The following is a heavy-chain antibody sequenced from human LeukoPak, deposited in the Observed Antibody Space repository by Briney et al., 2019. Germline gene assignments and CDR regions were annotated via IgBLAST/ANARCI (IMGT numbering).Heavy chain of an antibody. CDR1: GFTISSYS. Sequence: GGSLRLSCAASGFTISSYSMNWVRQAPGKGLEWVSPISSSSSYIYYADSVRGRFAISRDTAKNSLILQMNSLRAGDTALYFCARLSGTGYFDLWGQGTLVTVSS. CDR3: ARLSGTGYFDL. D-gene: IGHD1-1*01. CDR2: ISSSSSYI. V-gene: IGHV3-21*01. J-gene: IGHJ4*02.